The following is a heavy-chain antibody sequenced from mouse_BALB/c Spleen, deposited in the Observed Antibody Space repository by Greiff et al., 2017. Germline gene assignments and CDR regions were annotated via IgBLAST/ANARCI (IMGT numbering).Heavy chain of an antibody. D-gene: IGHD2-10*01. CDR3: ARKAYYGNYGFAY. CDR1: GYTFTSYV. Sequence: VQLQQSGPELVKPGASVKMSCKASGYTFTSYVMHWVKQKPGQGLEWIGYINPYNDGTKYNEKFKGKATLTSDKSSSTAYMELSSLTSEDSAVYYCARKAYYGNYGFAYWGQGTLVSVSA. V-gene: IGHV1-14*01. CDR2: INPYNDGT. J-gene: IGHJ3*01.